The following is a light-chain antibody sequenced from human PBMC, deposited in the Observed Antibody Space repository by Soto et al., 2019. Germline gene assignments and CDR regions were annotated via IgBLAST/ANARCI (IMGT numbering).Light chain of an antibody. Sequence: IQRTQSPSTLCASLGEMVTITFGASQSISSRLAWYQQKPGKAPKLLIYDVSNLESGVPSRFSGSGSGTDFTLTISSLQPEDFATYYCLQDYNYPLTFGGGTKVDIK. CDR3: LQDYNYPLT. V-gene: IGKV1-5*01. J-gene: IGKJ4*01. CDR2: DVS. CDR1: QSISSR.